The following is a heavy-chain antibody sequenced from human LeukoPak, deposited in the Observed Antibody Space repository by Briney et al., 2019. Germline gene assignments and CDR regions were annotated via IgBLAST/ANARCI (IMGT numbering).Heavy chain of an antibody. Sequence: GGSLRLSCAASGLSFSSHGMHWVRQAPGKGLEWVAVIWYDGSNENYLDSLRGRFTISRDNAKNTLYLQMNSLRAEDTAVYYCARASLRAGSDWYFDLWGRGALVTVSS. J-gene: IGHJ2*01. CDR1: GLSFSSHG. CDR2: IWYDGSNE. D-gene: IGHD6-13*01. CDR3: ARASLRAGSDWYFDL. V-gene: IGHV3-33*01.